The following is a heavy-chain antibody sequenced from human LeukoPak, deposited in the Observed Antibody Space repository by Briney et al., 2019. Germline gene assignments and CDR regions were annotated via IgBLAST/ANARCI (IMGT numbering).Heavy chain of an antibody. J-gene: IGHJ4*02. CDR2: IYYSGST. D-gene: IGHD3-22*01. CDR1: GGSISSYY. Sequence: PSETLSLTCTVSGGSISSYYWSWIRQPPGKGLEWIGYIYYSGSTNYNPSLKSRVTISVDTSKNQFSLKLTSVTAADTAVYYCARFSYDSYGYYFDYWGQGILVTVSS. CDR3: ARFSYDSYGYYFDY. V-gene: IGHV4-59*01.